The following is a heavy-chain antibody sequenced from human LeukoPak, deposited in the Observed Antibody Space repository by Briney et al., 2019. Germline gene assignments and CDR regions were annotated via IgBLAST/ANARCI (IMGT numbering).Heavy chain of an antibody. CDR3: VRGVGVSRFNYLDS. CDR1: GFTFSSFG. J-gene: IGHJ4*02. D-gene: IGHD6-13*01. CDR2: IWYDASNK. V-gene: IGHV3-33*01. Sequence: PGRSLTLSCAASGFTFSSFGMHWVRQAPGKGLEWVAVIWYDASNKYYADSVKGRFTIFRDNSKNTLYLQMNSLRDDDTAVYYCVRGVGVSRFNYLDSWGQGTLVIVSS.